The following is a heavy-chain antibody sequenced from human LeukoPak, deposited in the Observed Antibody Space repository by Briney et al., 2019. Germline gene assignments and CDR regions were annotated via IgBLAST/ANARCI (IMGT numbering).Heavy chain of an antibody. D-gene: IGHD1-1*01. J-gene: IGHJ4*02. V-gene: IGHV3-48*01. CDR1: GFPFFEYS. CDR2: IGSDSGNT. CDR3: ARDHNYAFDN. Sequence: PGGSLRLSCTASGFPFFEYSMIWGRPVPGEGLGWVSYIGSDSGNTQYADSVRGRFTISADKAKNSLYLQMSSLRVDDTAVYYCARDHNYAFDNWGQGTLVSVAS.